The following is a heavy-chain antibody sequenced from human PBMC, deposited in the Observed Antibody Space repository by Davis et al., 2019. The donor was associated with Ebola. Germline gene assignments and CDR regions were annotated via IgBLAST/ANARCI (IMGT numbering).Heavy chain of an antibody. CDR3: ARHGYWSRLQYYAFDI. Sequence: SETLSLTCTVSGGSISSYYWSWIRQPPGKGLEWIGYIYYRGSTNYNPSLKSRVTISVETSKNQFSLKLSSVTAADTAVYYCARHGYWSRLQYYAFDIWGQGTMVTVSS. CDR1: GGSISSYY. V-gene: IGHV4-59*08. J-gene: IGHJ3*02. D-gene: IGHD4-11*01. CDR2: IYYRGST.